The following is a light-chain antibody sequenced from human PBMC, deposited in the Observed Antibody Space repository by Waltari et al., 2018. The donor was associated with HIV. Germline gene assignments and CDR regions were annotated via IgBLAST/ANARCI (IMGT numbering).Light chain of an antibody. CDR2: RDN. CDR3: QVWDSSTGV. CDR1: NISSKN. J-gene: IGLJ3*02. V-gene: IGLV3-9*01. Sequence: SYELTQPLSVSVALGQTARITCGGNNISSKNVHWYQQKPGQAPVLVMYRDNIRPSGIPERVTGSNSGNTAILSISRAQAEDEGDDYGQVWDSSTGVFGGGTNLTVL.